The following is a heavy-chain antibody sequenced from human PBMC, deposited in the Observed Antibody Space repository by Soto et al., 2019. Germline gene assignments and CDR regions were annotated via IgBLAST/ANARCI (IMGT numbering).Heavy chain of an antibody. J-gene: IGHJ3*02. CDR1: GFTFSNYA. Sequence: PGGSLRLSCAASGFTFSNYAMSWVRQAPGKGLEWVSSISGSGGSTYYADSVKGRFTISRDNDKNTLYLQMNSLRAEDTAVYYCARDQQFVVPGTPDDAFDIWGQGTMVTVSS. D-gene: IGHD2-15*01. V-gene: IGHV3-23*01. CDR3: ARDQQFVVPGTPDDAFDI. CDR2: ISGSGGST.